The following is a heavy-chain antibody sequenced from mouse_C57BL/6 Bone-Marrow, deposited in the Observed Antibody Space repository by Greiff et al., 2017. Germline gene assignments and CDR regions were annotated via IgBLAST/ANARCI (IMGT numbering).Heavy chain of an antibody. D-gene: IGHD2-12*01. CDR2: INPSSGYT. CDR3: ARGGIYYSYGHSLDN. V-gene: IGHV1-7*01. Sequence: QVQLKQSVPGLAKPAPSVWLTCNVSGYTFTSYCMHLVIQRPGQGLEWIGYINPSSGYTKYNPKFKDKATLTADKSSSTDYMQLSSLTYEDSAVYYCARGGIYYSYGHSLDNRGQGTPVTVST. CDR1: GYTFTSYC. J-gene: IGHJ4*01.